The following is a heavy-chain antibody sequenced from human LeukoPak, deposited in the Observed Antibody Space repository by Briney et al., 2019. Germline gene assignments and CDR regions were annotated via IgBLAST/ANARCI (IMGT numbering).Heavy chain of an antibody. V-gene: IGHV3-74*01. CDR3: TRSPSLGGSYWGFDY. Sequence: GGSLRLSCAASGFTFSTYWMHWVRQAPGKGLVWVSRLSPDGSSSIYEDSVKGRFTVSRDNAKNTLYLQMNSLRADDTAVYYCTRSPSLGGSYWGFDYWGQGTLLTVSS. CDR2: LSPDGSSS. CDR1: GFTFSTYW. J-gene: IGHJ4*02. D-gene: IGHD1-26*01.